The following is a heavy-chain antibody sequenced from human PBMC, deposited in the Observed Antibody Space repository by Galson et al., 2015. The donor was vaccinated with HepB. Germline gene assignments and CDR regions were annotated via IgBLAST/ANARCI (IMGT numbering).Heavy chain of an antibody. CDR2: IYYSGST. V-gene: IGHV4-31*03. J-gene: IGHJ5*01. D-gene: IGHD6-13*01. CDR1: GGSISSGGYY. Sequence: TLSLTCTVSGGSISSGGYYWSWIRQHPGKGLEWIGYIYYSGSTYYNPSLKSRVTISVDTSKNQFSLKLSSVTAADTAVYCCARERKGVAAAGTRLDSWGQGTLVTVSS. CDR3: ARERKGVAAAGTRLDS.